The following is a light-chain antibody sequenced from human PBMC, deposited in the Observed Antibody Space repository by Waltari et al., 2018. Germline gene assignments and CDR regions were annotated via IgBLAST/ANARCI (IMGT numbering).Light chain of an antibody. Sequence: DIQMTQSPSSLSASVGDRVTITCRASQSISNYLYWYQQKPGKAPNLLIYAASTLQSGVSSRFSGSGSGTDFTLTIGSLQPEDFATYYCQQSHTTPWTFGQGTKVEI. J-gene: IGKJ1*01. CDR2: AAS. CDR3: QQSHTTPWT. V-gene: IGKV1-39*01. CDR1: QSISNY.